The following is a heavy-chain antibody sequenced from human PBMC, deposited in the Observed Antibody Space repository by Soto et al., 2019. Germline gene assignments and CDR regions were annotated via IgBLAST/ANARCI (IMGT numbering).Heavy chain of an antibody. Sequence: EVQLVESGGGLVQPGGSLRLSCEASGFTLSGYWMHWVRQVPGKGLVWVSRISPDGSSTTHAASVKGRFTISRDNAKNTLYLQMTRLRPEDTAVYYCVRPRYDGSGTPFDYWGQGALVTVSS. J-gene: IGHJ4*02. CDR3: VRPRYDGSGTPFDY. CDR2: ISPDGSST. D-gene: IGHD3-22*01. V-gene: IGHV3-74*01. CDR1: GFTLSGYW.